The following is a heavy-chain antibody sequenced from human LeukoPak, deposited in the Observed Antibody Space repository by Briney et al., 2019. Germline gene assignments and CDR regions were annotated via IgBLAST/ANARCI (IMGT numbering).Heavy chain of an antibody. CDR1: GFTFSSYG. CDR3: AKDRCSSTSCYDFDY. J-gene: IGHJ4*02. V-gene: IGHV3-30*02. CDR2: IWYGGSNK. D-gene: IGHD2-2*01. Sequence: GGSLRLSCAASGFTFSSYGMHWVRQAPGKGLEWVAVIWYGGSNKYYEDSVKGRFTISRDNSKNTLYLQMNSLRAEDTAVYYCAKDRCSSTSCYDFDYWGQGTLVTVSS.